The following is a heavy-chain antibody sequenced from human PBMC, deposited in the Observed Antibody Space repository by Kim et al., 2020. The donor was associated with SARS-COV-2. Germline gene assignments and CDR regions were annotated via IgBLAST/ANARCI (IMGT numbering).Heavy chain of an antibody. D-gene: IGHD3-9*01. V-gene: IGHV4-39*01. Sequence: YNPSLKSRGTIAVDTSKNQFALKLSAVTAADTAVYYCARYTVYDILTGYDYWGQGTLVTVSS. CDR3: ARYTVYDILTGYDY. J-gene: IGHJ4*02.